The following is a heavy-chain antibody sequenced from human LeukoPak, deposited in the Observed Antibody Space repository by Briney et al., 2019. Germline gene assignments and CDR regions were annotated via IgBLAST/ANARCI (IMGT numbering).Heavy chain of an antibody. D-gene: IGHD1-26*01. Sequence: SETLSLTCAVYGGSFSGYYWSWIRHPPGKALEWIGYIYHTGSNNYKYSLKSRVTISLDTSKNRFSLRLTSMTAADTAIYYCARDQGGSSHRHAFDIWGQGTMVTVSS. V-gene: IGHV4-34*01. CDR1: GGSFSGYY. CDR2: IYHTGSN. J-gene: IGHJ3*02. CDR3: ARDQGGSSHRHAFDI.